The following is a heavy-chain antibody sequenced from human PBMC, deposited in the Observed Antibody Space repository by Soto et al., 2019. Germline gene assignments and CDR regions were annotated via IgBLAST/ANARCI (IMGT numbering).Heavy chain of an antibody. CDR1: GYTFTSYG. CDR2: ISAYNGNT. V-gene: IGHV1-18*01. D-gene: IGHD2-2*01. CDR3: ARVRSSTDDIVVVPAAIYYYYYMDV. J-gene: IGHJ6*03. Sequence: ASVKVSCKASGYTFTSYGISWVLQAPGQGLEWMGWISAYNGNTNYAQKLQGRVTMTTDTSTSTAYMELRSLRSDDTAVYYCARVRSSTDDIVVVPAAIYYYYYMDVWGTGTTVTVSS.